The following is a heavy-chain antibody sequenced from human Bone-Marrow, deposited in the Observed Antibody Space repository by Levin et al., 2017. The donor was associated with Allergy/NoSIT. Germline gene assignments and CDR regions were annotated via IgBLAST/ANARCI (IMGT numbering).Heavy chain of an antibody. CDR3: ARPDCSGTSCYSFFDS. V-gene: IGHV3-48*02. CDR1: GFTFSSYS. CDR2: ISRSSSTI. D-gene: IGHD2-2*01. J-gene: IGHJ4*02. Sequence: AGGSLRLSCAASGFTFSSYSMNWVRQAPGRGLEWVSYISRSSSTISYADSVKGRFTISRDNAKNSLYLQMNSLRDEDTAVYYCARPDCSGTSCYSFFDSWGQGTLVTVSS.